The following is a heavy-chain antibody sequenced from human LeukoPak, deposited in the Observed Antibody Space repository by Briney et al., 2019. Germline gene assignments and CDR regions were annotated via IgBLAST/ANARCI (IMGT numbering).Heavy chain of an antibody. CDR2: TNTDGSST. CDR3: VPSDSSGLD. CDR1: GITFSHYW. V-gene: IGHV3-74*01. Sequence: GGSLRLSREASGITFSHYWMHWARQAPGKGLVWVSRTNTDGSSTSYMDSVKGRFTISRDNAKNTIYLQMNSLRAEDTAVYYCVPSDSSGLDWGQGTLVTVSS. J-gene: IGHJ4*02. D-gene: IGHD3-22*01.